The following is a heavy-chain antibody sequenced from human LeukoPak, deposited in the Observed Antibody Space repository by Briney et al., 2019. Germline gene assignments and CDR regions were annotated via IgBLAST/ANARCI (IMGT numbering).Heavy chain of an antibody. D-gene: IGHD3-16*02. CDR2: INHSGST. V-gene: IGHV4-34*01. Sequence: SETLSLTCAVYGGSFSGYYWSWIRQPPGKGLEWIGEINHSGSTNYNPSLKSRVTISVDTSKNQVSLKLSSVTAADTAVYYCARGSTLYDYVWGSYRTGYYFDYWGQGTLATVSS. J-gene: IGHJ4*02. CDR1: GGSFSGYY. CDR3: ARGSTLYDYVWGSYRTGYYFDY.